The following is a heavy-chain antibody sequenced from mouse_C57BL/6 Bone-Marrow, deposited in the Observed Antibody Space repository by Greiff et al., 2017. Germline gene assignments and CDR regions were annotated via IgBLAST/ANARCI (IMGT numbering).Heavy chain of an antibody. J-gene: IGHJ3*01. V-gene: IGHV5-17*01. CDR2: ISSGSSTI. CDR3: ASWFAY. Sequence: EVQLVESGGGLVKPGGSLTLSCAASGFTFSDYGMHWVRQAPEKGLEWVAYISSGSSTIYYADTVKGRFTISRDNAKNTLFLQMTSLRSEDTAMYYCASWFAYWGQGTLVTVSA. CDR1: GFTFSDYG.